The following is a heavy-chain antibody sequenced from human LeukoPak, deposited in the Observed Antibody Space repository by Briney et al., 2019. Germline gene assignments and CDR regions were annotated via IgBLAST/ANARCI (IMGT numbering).Heavy chain of an antibody. CDR3: ARAGYCSSTSCYIGPFDY. V-gene: IGHV4-39*07. Sequence: PSETLSLTCTVSGGSISSSSYYWGWIRQPPGKGLEWIGSIYYSGSTYYSPSLKSRVTISVDTSKNQFSLKLSSVTAADTAVYYCARAGYCSSTSCYIGPFDYWGQGTLVTVSS. CDR1: GGSISSSSYY. CDR2: IYYSGST. J-gene: IGHJ4*02. D-gene: IGHD2-2*02.